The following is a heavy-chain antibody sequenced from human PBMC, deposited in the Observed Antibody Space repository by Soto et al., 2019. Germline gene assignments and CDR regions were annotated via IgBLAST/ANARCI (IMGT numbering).Heavy chain of an antibody. CDR3: ARSLEDELYYFDY. D-gene: IGHD1-1*01. V-gene: IGHV4-59*08. CDR1: GGSISSYY. Sequence: SETLSLTCTVSGGSISSYYWSWIRQPPGKGLEWIGYNYYRGSTNYNPSLKSRVTISVDTSKNQFSLKLSSVTAADTAVYYCARSLEDELYYFDYWGQGTLVTVSS. CDR2: NYYRGST. J-gene: IGHJ4*02.